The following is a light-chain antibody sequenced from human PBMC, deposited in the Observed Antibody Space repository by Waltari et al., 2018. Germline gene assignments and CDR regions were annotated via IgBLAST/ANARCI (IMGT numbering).Light chain of an antibody. V-gene: IGKV3-20*01. CDR2: GAS. J-gene: IGKJ4*01. Sequence: ETVLTQSPGTLSLSPGERATLSCRASQTISGSWLTWYQQKPGQAPRLVIYGASIRATAIPDRFSGSGYGTDFTLTISRLEPEDFAVYYCQQYDGSSVTFGGGTKVEIK. CDR3: QQYDGSSVT. CDR1: QTISGSW.